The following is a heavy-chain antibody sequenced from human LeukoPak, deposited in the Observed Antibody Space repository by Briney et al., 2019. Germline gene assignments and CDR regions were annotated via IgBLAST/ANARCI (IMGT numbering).Heavy chain of an antibody. V-gene: IGHV4-61*02. Sequence: KASETLSLTCTVSGGSISSRRYYWSWIRQPAGRGLEWIGRIYTSGSTNYNPSLKSRVTMPVDTSKNQFSLKLSSVTAADTAIYYCAKNSLYGDHFDSWGQGALVTVSS. D-gene: IGHD4-17*01. CDR3: AKNSLYGDHFDS. CDR2: IYTSGST. CDR1: GGSISSRRYY. J-gene: IGHJ4*02.